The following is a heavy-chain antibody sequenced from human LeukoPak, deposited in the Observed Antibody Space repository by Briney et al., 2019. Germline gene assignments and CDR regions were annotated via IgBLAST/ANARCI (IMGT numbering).Heavy chain of an antibody. D-gene: IGHD3-22*01. V-gene: IGHV4-61*02. CDR1: GGSISSGSYY. CDR2: IYTSGST. Sequence: PSQTLSLTCTVSGGSISSGSYYWSWIRQPAGKGLEWIGRIYTSGSTNYNPSLKSRVTISVGTSKNQFSLKLSSVTAADTAVYYCARTLYYERGYFDLWGRGTLVTVSS. CDR3: ARTLYYERGYFDL. J-gene: IGHJ2*01.